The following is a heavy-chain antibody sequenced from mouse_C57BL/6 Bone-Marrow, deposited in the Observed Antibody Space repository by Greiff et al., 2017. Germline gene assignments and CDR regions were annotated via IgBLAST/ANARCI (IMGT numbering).Heavy chain of an antibody. Sequence: QVHVKQSGAELVRPGTSVKVSCKASGYAFTNYLIEWVKQRPGQGLEWIGVINPGSGGTNYNEKFKGKATLTADKSSSTAYMQLSSLTSEDSAVYFCARSTYDGYYEMDYWGQGTSVTVSS. CDR2: INPGSGGT. V-gene: IGHV1-54*01. D-gene: IGHD2-3*01. J-gene: IGHJ4*01. CDR3: ARSTYDGYYEMDY. CDR1: GYAFTNYL.